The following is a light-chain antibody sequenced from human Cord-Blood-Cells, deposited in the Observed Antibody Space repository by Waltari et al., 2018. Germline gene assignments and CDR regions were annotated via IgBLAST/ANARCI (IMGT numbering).Light chain of an antibody. V-gene: IGKV1-5*01. CDR2: DAS. Sequence: DIQMTQSPSTLSASVGDRVSITCRASQSISSWLAWYQQKPGKAPKLLIYDASSLESGVPSRFSGRGSGTEFTLTISSLQPDDFATYYCQQYNSDLTFGGVTKVGIK. J-gene: IGKJ4*01. CDR1: QSISSW. CDR3: QQYNSDLT.